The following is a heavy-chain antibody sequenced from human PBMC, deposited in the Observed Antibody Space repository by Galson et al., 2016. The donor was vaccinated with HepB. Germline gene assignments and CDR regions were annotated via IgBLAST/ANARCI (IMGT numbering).Heavy chain of an antibody. CDR3: GSRIEGGRDDYILSFDY. Sequence: SVKVSCKASGGTFSYYAINWMRQAPGQGLEWMGGIIPIFGAADYAQKFQCRVTLTADESTSIVYMELRILKSDDTAVYYCGSRIEGGRDDYILSFDYWGQGTLVTVSS. V-gene: IGHV1-69*13. J-gene: IGHJ4*02. CDR2: IIPIFGAA. CDR1: GGTFSYYA. D-gene: IGHD5-24*01.